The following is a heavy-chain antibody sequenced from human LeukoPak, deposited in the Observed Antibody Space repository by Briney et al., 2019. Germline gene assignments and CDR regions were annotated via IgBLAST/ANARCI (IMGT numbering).Heavy chain of an antibody. CDR3: ARDVLLWFGEKSQDYGMDV. V-gene: IGHV1-18*01. J-gene: IGHJ6*02. D-gene: IGHD3-10*01. CDR2: ISAYNGNT. CDR1: GYTFTSYG. Sequence: ASVKVSCKASGYTFTSYGISWVRQAPGQGLEWMGWISAYNGNTNYVQKLQGRVTMTTDTSTSTAYMELRSLRSDDTAVYYCARDVLLWFGEKSQDYGMDVWGQGTTVTVSS.